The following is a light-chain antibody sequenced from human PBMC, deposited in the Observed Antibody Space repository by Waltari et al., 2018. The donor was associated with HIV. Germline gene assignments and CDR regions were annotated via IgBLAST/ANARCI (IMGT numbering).Light chain of an antibody. Sequence: QLVLTQSASASASLGASVKLTCTLSSGYTAYAIAWHQQQAEMGPRYLMKVNSDGSYSRGDGIPDRFSGSSSEAERYLTISSLQSEDEADYYCQTWDTGIRVFGGGTKLTVL. CDR2: VNSDGSY. V-gene: IGLV4-69*01. CDR1: SGYTAYA. J-gene: IGLJ3*02. CDR3: QTWDTGIRV.